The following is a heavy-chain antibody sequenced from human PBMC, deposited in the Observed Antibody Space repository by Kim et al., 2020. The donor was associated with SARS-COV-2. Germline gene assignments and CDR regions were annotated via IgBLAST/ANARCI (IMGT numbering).Heavy chain of an antibody. V-gene: IGHV4-59*08. J-gene: IGHJ6*03. CDR1: GASVTSDS. CDR3: ARRIKVVACYGVYYMDG. CDR2: VYSSGST. Sequence: SETLSLTCTVSGASVTSDSWSWVRQAPGKGLEWIGYVYSSGSTVYNPSLKSRVTLAVDTSKNQVSLKLTSVTAADTAMYFCARRIKVVACYGVYYMDGWG. D-gene: IGHD4-17*01.